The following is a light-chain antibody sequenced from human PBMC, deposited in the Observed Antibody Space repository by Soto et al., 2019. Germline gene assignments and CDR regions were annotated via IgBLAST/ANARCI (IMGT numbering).Light chain of an antibody. J-gene: IGKJ1*01. CDR3: QQYNSFWT. Sequence: KQSLATVSVSKRERAILSVRASQSVSSYLAWYQQKPGQAPRLLIYDASNRATGIPARFSGSGSGTDFTLTISSLEPDDFATYYCQQYNSFWTFGQGTKADIK. CDR1: QSVSSY. CDR2: DAS. V-gene: IGKV3-11*01.